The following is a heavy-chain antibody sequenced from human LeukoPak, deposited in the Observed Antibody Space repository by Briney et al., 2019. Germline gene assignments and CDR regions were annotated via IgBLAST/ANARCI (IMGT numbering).Heavy chain of an antibody. J-gene: IGHJ6*03. CDR3: ARETYSKGGYYYYYYYMDV. CDR1: GYTFTSYD. Sequence: GASVKVSCKASGYTFTSYDISWVRQAPGQGLEWMGWISAYNGNTNYAQKLQGKVTMTTDTSTSTAYMELRSLRSDDTAVYYCARETYSKGGYYYYYYYMDVWGKGTTVTVSS. D-gene: IGHD4-11*01. V-gene: IGHV1-18*01. CDR2: ISAYNGNT.